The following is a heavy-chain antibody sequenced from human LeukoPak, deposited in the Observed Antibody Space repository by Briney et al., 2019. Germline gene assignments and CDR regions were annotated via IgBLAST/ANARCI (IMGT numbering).Heavy chain of an antibody. J-gene: IGHJ6*02. CDR2: MNPNSGNT. Sequence: GASVKVSCKASGYTFTSYDINWVRQATGQGLEWMGWMNPNSGNTGYAQKFQGRVTMTRNTSISTAYMELSSLRSEDTAVYYCARGHNIDYYYGMDVWGQGTTVTVSS. V-gene: IGHV1-8*01. D-gene: IGHD2/OR15-2a*01. CDR3: ARGHNIDYYYGMDV. CDR1: GYTFTSYD.